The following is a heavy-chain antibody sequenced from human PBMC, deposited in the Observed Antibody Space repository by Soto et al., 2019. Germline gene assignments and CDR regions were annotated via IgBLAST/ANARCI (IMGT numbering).Heavy chain of an antibody. D-gene: IGHD1-26*01. V-gene: IGHV3-21*01. CDR2: ISSSSSYI. Sequence: GGSLRLSCAASGFTFSSYSMNWVRQAPGKGLEWVSSISSSSSYIYYADSVKGRFTISRDNAKNSLYLQMNSLRAEDTAVYYCAREPVRAIHDAIHISGQATMVTVSS. CDR3: AREPVRAIHDAIHI. CDR1: GFTFSSYS. J-gene: IGHJ3*02.